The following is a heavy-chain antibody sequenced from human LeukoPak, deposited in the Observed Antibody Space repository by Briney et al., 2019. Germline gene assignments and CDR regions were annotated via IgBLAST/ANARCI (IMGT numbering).Heavy chain of an antibody. J-gene: IGHJ6*03. V-gene: IGHV4-61*02. D-gene: IGHD3-3*01. CDR3: ARGAYYDFHMDV. CDR2: FSTGGST. CDR1: GGSINSSSYY. Sequence: SETLSLTCTVSGGSINSSSYYWSWIRQPAGTGLEWIGRFSTGGSTNYNPSLKSRVTISVDTSKNQFSLNLNSATAADTAVYYCARGAYYDFHMDVWGKGTTVTVSS.